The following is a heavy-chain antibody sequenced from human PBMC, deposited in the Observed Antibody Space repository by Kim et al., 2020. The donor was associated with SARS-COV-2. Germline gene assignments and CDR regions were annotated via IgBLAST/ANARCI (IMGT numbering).Heavy chain of an antibody. V-gene: IGHV4-34*01. CDR2: INHSGST. CDR1: GGSFSGYY. J-gene: IGHJ6*02. CDR3: ARGLVRQLLHLHYYYALDA. D-gene: IGHD6-6*01. Sequence: SETLSLTCAVYGGSFSGYYWCWIRQSPGKGLEWMGEINHSGSTSYNSSLKSRGTISADTSKNQFSLKLSAVTAADTGVYFCARGLVRQLLHLHYYYALDAWGQGTTVTVSS.